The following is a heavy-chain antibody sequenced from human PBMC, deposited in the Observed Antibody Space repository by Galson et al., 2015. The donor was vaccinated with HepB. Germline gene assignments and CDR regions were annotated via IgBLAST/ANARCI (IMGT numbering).Heavy chain of an antibody. V-gene: IGHV1-46*03. CDR3: ASGIYYYDSSGYDFGWFDP. Sequence: SVKVSCKASGYTFTSYYMHWVRQAPGQGLEWMGIINPSGGSTSYAQKFQGRVTMTRDTSTSTVYMELSSLRSEDTAVYYCASGIYYYDSSGYDFGWFDPWGQGTLVTVSS. D-gene: IGHD3-22*01. CDR2: INPSGGST. CDR1: GYTFTSYY. J-gene: IGHJ5*02.